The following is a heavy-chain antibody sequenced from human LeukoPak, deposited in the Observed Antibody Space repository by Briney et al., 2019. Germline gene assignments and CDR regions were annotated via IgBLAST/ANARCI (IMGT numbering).Heavy chain of an antibody. J-gene: IGHJ4*02. Sequence: ASVKVSCKASGGTFSSYAISWVRQAPGQGLEWMGGIIPIFGTANYAQKFQGRVTITADESASTAYMELSSLRSEDTAVYYCARVGVYGDYGLYYFDYWGQGTLVTVSS. V-gene: IGHV1-69*13. D-gene: IGHD4-17*01. CDR2: IIPIFGTA. CDR1: GGTFSSYA. CDR3: ARVGVYGDYGLYYFDY.